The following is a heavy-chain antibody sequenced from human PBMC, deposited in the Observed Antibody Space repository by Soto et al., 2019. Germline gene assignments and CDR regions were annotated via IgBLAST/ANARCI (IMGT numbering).Heavy chain of an antibody. CDR3: ARDLRIGYCTNGVCWNWFDP. J-gene: IGHJ5*02. Sequence: GASVKVPCKASGGTFSSYAISWVRQAPGQGLEWMGGIIPIFGTANYAQKFQGRVTITADESTSTAYMELSSLRSEDTAVYYCARDLRIGYCTNGVCWNWFDPWGQGTLVTVS. D-gene: IGHD2-8*01. CDR1: GGTFSSYA. CDR2: IIPIFGTA. V-gene: IGHV1-69*13.